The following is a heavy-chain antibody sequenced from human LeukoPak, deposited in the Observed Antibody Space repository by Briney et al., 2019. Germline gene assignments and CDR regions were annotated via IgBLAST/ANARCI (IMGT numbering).Heavy chain of an antibody. CDR1: GYTFTSYG. V-gene: IGHV1-18*01. CDR2: ISAYNGNT. Sequence: ASVKVSCKASGYTFTSYGISWVRQAPGQGLEWMGWISAYNGNTNYAQKLQGRVTMTTDTSTSTAYMELRSLRSDDTAVYYCARSFRSGHSYGGSDYWGQGTLVTVSS. J-gene: IGHJ4*02. CDR3: ARSFRSGHSYGGSDY. D-gene: IGHD5-18*01.